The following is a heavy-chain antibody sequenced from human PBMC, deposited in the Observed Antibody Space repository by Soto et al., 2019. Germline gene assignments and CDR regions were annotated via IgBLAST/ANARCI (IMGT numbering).Heavy chain of an antibody. CDR3: ARVRYCSSTSCHYMDV. Sequence: PGGSLRLSCAASGFTFSSYGMHWVRQAPGKGLEWVAVIWYDGSNKYYADSVKGRFTISRDNSKNTLYLQMNSLRAEDTAVYYCARVRYCSSTSCHYMDVWGKGTTVTVSS. J-gene: IGHJ6*03. D-gene: IGHD2-2*01. CDR2: IWYDGSNK. V-gene: IGHV3-33*01. CDR1: GFTFSSYG.